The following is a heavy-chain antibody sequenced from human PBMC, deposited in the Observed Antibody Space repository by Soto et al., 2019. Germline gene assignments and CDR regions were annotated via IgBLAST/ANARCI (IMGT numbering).Heavy chain of an antibody. CDR2: VGGRAPNS. D-gene: IGHD3-16*01. Sequence: EVQLLESGGGLVQPGGSLRLSCAGSGFTFSSYAMRWVRRAPGKGLEWVSAVGGRAPNSYYADSVKGLFTISRAISKNTLYLQMNSLRDDDTAIYYCAKGSVLSHWYFELWGRGTLVTVSS. CDR3: AKGSVLSHWYFEL. CDR1: GFTFSSYA. J-gene: IGHJ2*01. V-gene: IGHV3-23*01.